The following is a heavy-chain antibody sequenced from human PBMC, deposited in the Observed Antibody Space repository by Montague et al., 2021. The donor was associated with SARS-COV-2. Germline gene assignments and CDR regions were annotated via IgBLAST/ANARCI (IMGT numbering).Heavy chain of an antibody. D-gene: IGHD6-19*01. J-gene: IGHJ4*02. CDR3: ARVASSGWYAPGYFDY. Sequence: SEPLSLTCTVPGGSITSSNYYWGWIRQPPWKGLEWFGSISYSGSTYYNPSLKGRVTISVDTSKHQFSLRLSSVAAADTAVYYCARVASSGWYAPGYFDYWGQGTLVTVSS. CDR2: ISYSGST. CDR1: GGSITSSNYY. V-gene: IGHV4-39*01.